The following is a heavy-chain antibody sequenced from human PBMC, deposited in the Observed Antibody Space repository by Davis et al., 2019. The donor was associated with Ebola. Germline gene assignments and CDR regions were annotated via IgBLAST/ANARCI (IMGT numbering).Heavy chain of an antibody. V-gene: IGHV3-23*01. CDR3: ARDDYAHYQHWFDP. CDR1: GFSFSSFG. D-gene: IGHD4-17*01. Sequence: GESLKISCAASGFSFSSFGMNWVRQAPGEGLEWVSYITGSGETTYYADSVKGRFTVSRDNSKTTVSLQMNSLRVEDTAVYYCARDDYAHYQHWFDPGGQGTLVTVSS. CDR2: ITGSGETT. J-gene: IGHJ5*02.